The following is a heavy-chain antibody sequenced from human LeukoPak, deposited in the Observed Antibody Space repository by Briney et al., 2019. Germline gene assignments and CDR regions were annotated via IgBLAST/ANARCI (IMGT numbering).Heavy chain of an antibody. CDR1: GYTFTSYG. J-gene: IGHJ6*03. CDR2: ISAHNGNT. CDR3: ARAPLLWFGELLYYMDV. D-gene: IGHD3-10*01. Sequence: ASVKVSCKASGYTFTSYGISWVRQAPGQGLEWMGWISAHNGNTNYAQKLQGRVTMTTDTSTSTAYMELRSLRSDDTAVYYCARAPLLWFGELLYYMDVWGKGTTVTISS. V-gene: IGHV1-18*01.